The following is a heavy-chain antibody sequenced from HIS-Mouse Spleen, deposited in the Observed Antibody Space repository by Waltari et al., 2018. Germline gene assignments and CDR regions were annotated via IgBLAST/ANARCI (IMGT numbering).Heavy chain of an antibody. Sequence: QVQLVQSGAEAQKPGASVKVSCKASGDTFTSYAINWVRQATGQGLEWMGWINPNSGNTGYAQKFQGRVTMTRTTSISTAYMELSSLRSEDTAVDYCARGLKAIAERHAFDIWGQGTMVTVSS. CDR1: GDTFTSYA. J-gene: IGHJ3*02. CDR2: INPNSGNT. V-gene: IGHV1-8*01. CDR3: ARGLKAIAERHAFDI. D-gene: IGHD6-13*01.